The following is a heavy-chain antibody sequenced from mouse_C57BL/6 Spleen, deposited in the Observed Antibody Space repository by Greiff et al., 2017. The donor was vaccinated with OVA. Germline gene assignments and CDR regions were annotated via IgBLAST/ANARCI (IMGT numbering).Heavy chain of an antibody. CDR3: ARKGYYGSSSFAY. V-gene: IGHV1-52*01. CDR1: GYTFTSYW. D-gene: IGHD1-1*01. Sequence: VQLQQPGAELVRPGSSVKLSCKASGYTFTSYWMHWVKQRPIPGLEWIGNIDPSDSETHYNQKFKDKATLTVDKSSSTAYMQLSSLTSEDSAVYYCARKGYYGSSSFAYWGQGTLVTVSA. J-gene: IGHJ3*01. CDR2: IDPSDSET.